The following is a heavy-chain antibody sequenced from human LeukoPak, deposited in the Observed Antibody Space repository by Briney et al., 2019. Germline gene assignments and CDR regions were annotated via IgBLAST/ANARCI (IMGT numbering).Heavy chain of an antibody. D-gene: IGHD3-10*01. CDR3: ARGTQSEYFQH. Sequence: SQTLSLTCAVSGGSISSGGYSWSWVRQPPGQGLEWIVYIYHSGSTYYNPSLKSRVTISVDRSKNQFSLKLSSVTAADTAVYYCARGTQSEYFQHWGQGTLVTVSS. CDR2: IYHSGST. V-gene: IGHV4-30-2*01. CDR1: GGSISSGGYS. J-gene: IGHJ1*01.